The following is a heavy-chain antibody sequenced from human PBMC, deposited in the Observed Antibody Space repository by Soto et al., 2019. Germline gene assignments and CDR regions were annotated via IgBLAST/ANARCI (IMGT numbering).Heavy chain of an antibody. J-gene: IGHJ4*02. V-gene: IGHV3-13*01. D-gene: IGHD2-15*01. CDR1: GFTISTYD. CDR2: IAAAGGT. CDR3: AKHVCSGGGCDYFDS. Sequence: PGGSLRLSCAASGFTISTYDMHWVRQVTGKGLEWVSGIAAAGGTYYADSVKGRFTISRDNSKNTLYLQMNSLRAEDTALYYCAKHVCSGGGCDYFDSWGLGTPVTVSS.